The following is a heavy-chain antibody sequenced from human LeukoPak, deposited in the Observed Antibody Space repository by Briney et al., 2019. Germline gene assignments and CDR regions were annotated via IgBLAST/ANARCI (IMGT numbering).Heavy chain of an antibody. CDR3: ARGITGTTMDFDY. J-gene: IGHJ4*02. Sequence: NPSQTLSLTCTVSGGSISSGGYYWSWIRQHPGKGLEWIGYIYYSGSTYYNPSLKSRVTIPVDTSKNQFSLKLSSVTAADTAVYYCARGITGTTMDFDYWGQGTLVTVSS. V-gene: IGHV4-31*03. CDR2: IYYSGST. CDR1: GGSISSGGYY. D-gene: IGHD1-7*01.